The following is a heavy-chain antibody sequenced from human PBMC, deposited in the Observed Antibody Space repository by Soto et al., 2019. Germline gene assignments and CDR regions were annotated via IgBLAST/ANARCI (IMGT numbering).Heavy chain of an antibody. D-gene: IGHD3-22*01. Sequence: SETLSLTCTVSGGSLNSYYWTWTRQSPGKGLEWIGYVSSTGSTNYNPSLKSRLTMSLDTSTNEVSLSLTSVTAADAAVYFCARFSPPRKSYDSNPGWFDPWGQGIMVPVSS. J-gene: IGHJ5*02. CDR1: GGSLNSYY. V-gene: IGHV4-59*01. CDR2: VSSTGST. CDR3: ARFSPPRKSYDSNPGWFDP.